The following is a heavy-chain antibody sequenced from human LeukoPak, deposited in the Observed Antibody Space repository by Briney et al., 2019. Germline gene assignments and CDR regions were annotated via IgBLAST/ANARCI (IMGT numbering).Heavy chain of an antibody. CDR3: ARDGNYYDSSGLDY. Sequence: SVKVSCTASGGTFSSYAISWVRQAPGQGLEWMGGIIPIFGTANYAQKFQGRVTITADESTSTAYMELSSLRSEDTAVYYCARDGNYYDSSGLDYWGQGTLVTVSS. CDR2: IIPIFGTA. CDR1: GGTFSSYA. V-gene: IGHV1-69*13. J-gene: IGHJ4*02. D-gene: IGHD3-22*01.